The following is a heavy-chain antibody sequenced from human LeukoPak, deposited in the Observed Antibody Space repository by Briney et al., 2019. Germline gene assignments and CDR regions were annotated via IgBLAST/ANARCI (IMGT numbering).Heavy chain of an antibody. J-gene: IGHJ4*02. V-gene: IGHV3-9*01. CDR2: ISWNSGSI. CDR1: GFNLDDYA. CDR3: AKGYRGGFWSGYYFDY. D-gene: IGHD3-3*01. Sequence: GGSLRLSCAASGFNLDDYAMHWVRQAPGKGLEWVSGISWNSGSIGYADSVKGRFTISRDNAKNSLYLQMNSLRAEDTALYYCAKGYRGGFWSGYYFDYWGQGTLVTVSS.